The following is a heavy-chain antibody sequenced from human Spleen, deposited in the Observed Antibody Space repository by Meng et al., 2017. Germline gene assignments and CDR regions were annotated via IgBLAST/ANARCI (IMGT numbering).Heavy chain of an antibody. D-gene: IGHD2-21*01. CDR2: ISSSGSTI. V-gene: IGHV3-11*01. Sequence: GGSLRLSCIASGFTFSDYYMSWIRQAPGKGLEWVSYISSSGSTIYYAASMKGRFTISRDNAKNSLYLQMDSLRVEDTALYYCARSNGGLVIGHENGGFDYWGPGTLVTVSS. J-gene: IGHJ4*02. CDR1: GFTFSDYY. CDR3: ARSNGGLVIGHENGGFDY.